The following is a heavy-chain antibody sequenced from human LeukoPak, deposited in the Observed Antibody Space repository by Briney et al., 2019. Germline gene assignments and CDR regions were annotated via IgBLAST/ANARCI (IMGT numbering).Heavy chain of an antibody. CDR3: AREKIPARVFDP. CDR1: GFPFSSYE. J-gene: IGHJ5*02. V-gene: IGHV3-48*03. Sequence: GGSLRLSCAASGFPFSSYEMHWLRQAPGKGLEWVAHISGSSGNILYSDSVKGRFSVSRDNANNVLYLQMNSLRVEDTAVYYCAREKIPARVFDPWGQGTLVAVSP. CDR2: ISGSSGNI. D-gene: IGHD6-13*01.